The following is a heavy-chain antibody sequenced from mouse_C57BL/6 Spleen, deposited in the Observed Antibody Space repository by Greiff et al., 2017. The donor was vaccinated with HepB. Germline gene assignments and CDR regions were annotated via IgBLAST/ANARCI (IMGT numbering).Heavy chain of an antibody. J-gene: IGHJ1*03. Sequence: VHVKQSGPELVKPGASVKISCKASGYSFTGYYMHWVKQSHGNILDWIGYIYPYNGVSSYNQKFKGKATLTVDKSSSTAYMELRSLTSEDSAVYYCARSYSNYWYFDVWGTGTTVTVSS. D-gene: IGHD2-5*01. CDR3: ARSYSNYWYFDV. CDR2: IYPYNGVS. V-gene: IGHV1-31*01. CDR1: GYSFTGYY.